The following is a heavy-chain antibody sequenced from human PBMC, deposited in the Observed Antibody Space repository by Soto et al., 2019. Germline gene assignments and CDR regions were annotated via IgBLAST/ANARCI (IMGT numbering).Heavy chain of an antibody. J-gene: IGHJ6*03. D-gene: IGHD2-2*01. CDR1: GGSISSGGYY. CDR2: IYYSGST. CDR3: AGASHIVVVPAAIDYYYYMDV. Sequence: PSETLSLTCTVSGGSISSGGYYWSWIRQHPGKGLEWIGYIYYSGSTYYNPSLKSRVTISVDTSKNQFSMKLSSVTAADTAVYYCAGASHIVVVPAAIDYYYYMDVWGKGTTVTVSS. V-gene: IGHV4-31*03.